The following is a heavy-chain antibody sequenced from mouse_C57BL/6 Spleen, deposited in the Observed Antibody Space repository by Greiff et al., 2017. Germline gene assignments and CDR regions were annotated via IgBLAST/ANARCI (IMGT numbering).Heavy chain of an antibody. V-gene: IGHV1-55*01. J-gene: IGHJ2*01. CDR2: IYPGSGST. CDR1: GYTFTSYW. CDR3: ARGGDYYGSSSDY. D-gene: IGHD1-1*01. Sequence: QVQLKQSGAELVKPGASVKMSCKASGYTFTSYWITWVKQRPGQGLEWIGDIYPGSGSTNYNEKFKSKATLTVDTSSSTAYMQLSSLTSEDSAVYYCARGGDYYGSSSDYWGQGTTLTVSS.